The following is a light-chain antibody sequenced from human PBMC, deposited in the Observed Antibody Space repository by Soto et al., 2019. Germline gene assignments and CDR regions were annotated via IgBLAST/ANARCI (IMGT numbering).Light chain of an antibody. J-gene: IGKJ1*01. CDR3: QQYDSSPQT. Sequence: EIVLTQSPGTLSLSPGERATLSCRASQSVSSSYLAWYQQKPGQAHKLLIYGASSRPTGIPDRFSGSGSGTDFTLPISILEPEDFAMYYCQQYDSSPQTFVPGTKVEIK. CDR1: QSVSSSY. V-gene: IGKV3-20*01. CDR2: GAS.